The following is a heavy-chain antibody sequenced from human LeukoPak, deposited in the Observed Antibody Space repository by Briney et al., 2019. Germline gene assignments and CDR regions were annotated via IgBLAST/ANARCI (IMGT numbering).Heavy chain of an antibody. CDR1: GYTFTSYY. CDR2: INPRGGST. D-gene: IGHD3-10*01. Sequence: ASVKVSCKASGYTFTSYYMHWVRQAPGQGLEWMGIINPRGGSTTYAQKFQGRVTMTRDTSTSTVYMELSSLRSEDTAVYYCARDRGEIVNYGSYYFDYWGREPWSPSPQ. V-gene: IGHV1-46*01. J-gene: IGHJ4*02. CDR3: ARDRGEIVNYGSYYFDY.